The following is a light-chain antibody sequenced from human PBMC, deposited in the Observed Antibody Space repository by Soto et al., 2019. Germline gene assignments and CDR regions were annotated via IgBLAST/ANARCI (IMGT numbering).Light chain of an antibody. CDR3: QQYATSYRT. V-gene: IGKV1-5*03. J-gene: IGKJ1*01. CDR1: QSIIRW. Sequence: DIQMTQSPSTLSASVGDRVAITCRASQSIIRWLAWYQQKPGKAPKLLIYEASSLASGVPSRFSGSGSGTEFTLTITSLQPDDFATYYCQQYATSYRTFGQGTKVEFK. CDR2: EAS.